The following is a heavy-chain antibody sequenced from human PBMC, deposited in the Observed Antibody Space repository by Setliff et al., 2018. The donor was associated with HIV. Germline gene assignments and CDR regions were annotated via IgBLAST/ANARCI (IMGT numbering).Heavy chain of an antibody. D-gene: IGHD2-2*02. CDR2: INPNSGGT. Sequence: GASVKVSCKASGYTFTGNYIHWVRQAPGQGLEWMGWINPNSGGTNYEQKFQGRVTMTRDTSISTAYMELSRLRSDDTALYYCARDGASYCSSTSCYKPPSDYWGQGTLVTVSS. CDR1: GYTFTGNY. V-gene: IGHV1-2*02. CDR3: ARDGASYCSSTSCYKPPSDY. J-gene: IGHJ4*02.